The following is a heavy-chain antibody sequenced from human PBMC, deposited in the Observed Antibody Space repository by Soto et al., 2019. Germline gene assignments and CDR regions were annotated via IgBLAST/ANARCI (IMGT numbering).Heavy chain of an antibody. V-gene: IGHV4-31*03. CDR1: GGSISSGDYF. J-gene: IGHJ4*02. D-gene: IGHD2-15*01. CDR2: IYYSGST. Sequence: SETLSLTCSVSGGSISSGDYFWTWIRQHPGKGLEWIGYIYYSGSTNYNPSLKSRGIISVDTSKNQFSLKLSSVTAADTAVFYFAGIRRNCGGGNCLKNFDDWGQGTLVTVSS. CDR3: AGIRRNCGGGNCLKNFDD.